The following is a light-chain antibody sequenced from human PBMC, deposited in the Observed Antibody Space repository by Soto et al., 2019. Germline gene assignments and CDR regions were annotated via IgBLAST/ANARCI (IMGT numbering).Light chain of an antibody. J-gene: IGKJ3*01. V-gene: IGKV1-27*01. Sequence: DIQMTQSPSSLSASVGDRVTITCRASQGISNYVAWYQQKPGKVPKLLISAASTLQSGVSSRFSGRGSGTDFTLTIRSLQPEDVATYYCQKYDTVPITFGPGTKVDFK. CDR3: QKYDTVPIT. CDR2: AAS. CDR1: QGISNY.